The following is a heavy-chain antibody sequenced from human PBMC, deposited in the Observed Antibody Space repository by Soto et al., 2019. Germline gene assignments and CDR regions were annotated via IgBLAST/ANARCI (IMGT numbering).Heavy chain of an antibody. CDR1: GNTLSSYA. CDR2: INSGNGDT. D-gene: IGHD1-1*01. J-gene: IGHJ4*02. V-gene: IGHV1-3*04. CDR3: ARVRARALNGWNSWFDY. Sequence: ASVKVSCKASGNTLSSYAVHWVRQAPGQGLEWMGWINSGNGDTRYSQMFQHRVTITRDTSASIAYLELSSLTSEDTAVYFCARVRARALNGWNSWFDYWGQGTLVTVSS.